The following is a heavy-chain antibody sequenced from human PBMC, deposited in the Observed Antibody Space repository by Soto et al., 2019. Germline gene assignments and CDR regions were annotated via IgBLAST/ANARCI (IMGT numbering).Heavy chain of an antibody. V-gene: IGHV6-1*01. D-gene: IGHD2-15*01. CDR3: ARTLTGRHYFDY. CDR1: GDRVSSNNAA. Sequence: SQTLSLTCAISGDRVSSNNAAWNWIRQSPSRGLEWLGRTYYKSKWYNDYAVSVKSRLSINPDTSENQFSLQLSSVTPDDTAVYYCARTLTGRHYFDYWGQGTLVTVSS. CDR2: TYYKSKWYN. J-gene: IGHJ4*02.